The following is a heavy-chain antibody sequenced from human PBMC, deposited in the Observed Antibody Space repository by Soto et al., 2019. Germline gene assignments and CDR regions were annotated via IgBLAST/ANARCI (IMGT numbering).Heavy chain of an antibody. V-gene: IGHV1-8*01. Sequence: AAVKVSCKASGYTFTSYDINWVRQATGQGXEWMGWMNPNSGNTGYAQKFQGRVTMTRNTSISTAYMELSSLRSEDTAVYYCARGGYYDFWSGYPYNRFDPWGQGTLVTVSS. J-gene: IGHJ5*02. D-gene: IGHD3-3*01. CDR3: ARGGYYDFWSGYPYNRFDP. CDR1: GYTFTSYD. CDR2: MNPNSGNT.